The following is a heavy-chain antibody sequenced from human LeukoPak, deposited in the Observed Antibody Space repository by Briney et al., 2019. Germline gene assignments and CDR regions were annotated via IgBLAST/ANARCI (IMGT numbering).Heavy chain of an antibody. D-gene: IGHD1-7*01. CDR3: ARESYGWNYPHY. Sequence: ASVKVSCKASGYTFTIYGISWVRQAPGQGLEWMGIINPSGGSTSYAQKFQGRVTMTRDMSTSTDYMELSSLRSEDTAVYYCARESYGWNYPHYWGQGTLVTVSS. V-gene: IGHV1-46*01. J-gene: IGHJ4*02. CDR1: GYTFTIYG. CDR2: INPSGGST.